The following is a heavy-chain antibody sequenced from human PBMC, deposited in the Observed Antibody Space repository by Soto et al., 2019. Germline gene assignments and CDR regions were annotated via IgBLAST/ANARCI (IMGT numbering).Heavy chain of an antibody. CDR3: ATWRGGYTYGLDH. V-gene: IGHV3-74*01. J-gene: IGHJ4*02. CDR1: GFTFSSQW. Sequence: PGGSLRLSCTASGFTFSSQWLHWVRQAPGKGLMWISRILNDGTTTNYADSVKGRFTVSRDNAKKTMSLQMNNLRAEDTAVYYCATWRGGYTYGLDHWGQGTLVTVSS. D-gene: IGHD5-18*01. CDR2: ILNDGTTT.